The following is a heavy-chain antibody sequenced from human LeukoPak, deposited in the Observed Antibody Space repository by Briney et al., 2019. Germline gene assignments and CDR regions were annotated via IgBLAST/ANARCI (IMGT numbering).Heavy chain of an antibody. D-gene: IGHD1-14*01. V-gene: IGHV3-30*02. Sequence: PGGSLRLSCAASGFTFRSCGMHWVRQAPGKGLEWVAFIRYDRSNKYYADSVKGRFTIYRDNSKNTLSLQMNSLRAEDTAVYYCAKSSDHSFDYWGQGTLVTVSS. CDR1: GFTFRSCG. CDR2: IRYDRSNK. J-gene: IGHJ4*02. CDR3: AKSSDHSFDY.